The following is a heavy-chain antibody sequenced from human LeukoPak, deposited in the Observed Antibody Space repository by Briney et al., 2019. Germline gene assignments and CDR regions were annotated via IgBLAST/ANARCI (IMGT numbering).Heavy chain of an antibody. J-gene: IGHJ6*03. D-gene: IGHD2-2*01. CDR2: IRSKANTYAT. CDR3: TTPDIVVVPAAMPDYYYYMDV. CDR1: GFTFSGSA. V-gene: IGHV3-73*01. Sequence: GRSLKLSCAAYGFTFSGSAMHWVRQASGKGLEWVGRIRSKANTYATAYAASVKVRFTISRDDSKNTAYLQMSSLKTEDTAVYYCTTPDIVVVPAAMPDYYYYMDVWGKGTTVTVSS.